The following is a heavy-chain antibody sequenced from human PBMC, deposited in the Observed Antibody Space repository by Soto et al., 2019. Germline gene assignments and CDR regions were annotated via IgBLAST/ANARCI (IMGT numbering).Heavy chain of an antibody. J-gene: IGHJ4*02. V-gene: IGHV3-74*01. CDR2: ISSDGSST. CDR3: ARVPYCSSSSCYSYFDS. CDR1: GFTLSNYW. D-gene: IGHD2-2*01. Sequence: PGGSLRLSCAASGFTLSNYWMHWARQAPGKGLVWVSRISSDGSSTNYADSVEGRFTISRDNAKNTLHLQMNSLRAEDTAVYYCARVPYCSSSSCYSYFDSWGQGT.